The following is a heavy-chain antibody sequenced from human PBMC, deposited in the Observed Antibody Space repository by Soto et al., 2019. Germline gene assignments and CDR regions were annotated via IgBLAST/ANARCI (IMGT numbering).Heavy chain of an antibody. Sequence: ASVKVSCKASGYTFTSYAMHWVRQAPGQRLEWMGWINAGNGNTKYSQKFQGRVTITRDTSASTAYMELSSLRSEDTAVYYCARNPTGVIMLYASGGSWFYPWGQGTLVTVSS. D-gene: IGHD2-8*01. V-gene: IGHV1-3*01. J-gene: IGHJ5*02. CDR1: GYTFTSYA. CDR2: INAGNGNT. CDR3: ARNPTGVIMLYASGGSWFYP.